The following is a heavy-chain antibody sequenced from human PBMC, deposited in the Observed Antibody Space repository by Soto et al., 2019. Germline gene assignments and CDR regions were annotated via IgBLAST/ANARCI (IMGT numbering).Heavy chain of an antibody. CDR3: AREYCSGGSCYGDAFDI. D-gene: IGHD2-15*01. V-gene: IGHV3-53*01. CDR2: IYSGGST. J-gene: IGHJ3*02. CDR1: GFTVSSNY. Sequence: PGGSLRRSCASSGFTVSSNYMIWVRHAPGKGLEWVSVIYSGGSTYYADSVKGRFTISRDNSKNTLYLQMNSLRAEDTAVYYCAREYCSGGSCYGDAFDIWGQGTMVTVSS.